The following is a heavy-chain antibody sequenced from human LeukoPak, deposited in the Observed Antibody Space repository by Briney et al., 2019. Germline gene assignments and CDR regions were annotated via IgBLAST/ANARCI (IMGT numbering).Heavy chain of an antibody. CDR3: ARESAWLRYYYYMDV. CDR1: SGSISSGSYY. V-gene: IGHV4-61*02. D-gene: IGHD3-9*01. CDR2: IYTSGST. J-gene: IGHJ6*03. Sequence: SETLSLTCTVSSGSISSGSYYWSWIRQPAGKGLEWIGRIYTSGSTNYNPSLKSRVTISVDTSKNQFSLKLSSVTAADTAVYYCARESAWLRYYYYMDVWGKGTTVTISS.